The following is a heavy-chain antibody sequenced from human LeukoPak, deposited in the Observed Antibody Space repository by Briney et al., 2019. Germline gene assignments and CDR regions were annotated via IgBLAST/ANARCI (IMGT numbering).Heavy chain of an antibody. CDR3: ARARIAAHYYGMDV. J-gene: IGHJ6*02. V-gene: IGHV4-34*01. CDR1: GGSFSGYY. D-gene: IGHD6-6*01. CDR2: INHSGST. Sequence: SETLSLTCAVYGGSFSGYYWSWIRQPPGKGLEWIGEINHSGSTNYNPSLKSRVTISVDTSKNQFSLKLSSVTAADTAVYYCARARIAAHYYGMDVWGQGTTVTVSS.